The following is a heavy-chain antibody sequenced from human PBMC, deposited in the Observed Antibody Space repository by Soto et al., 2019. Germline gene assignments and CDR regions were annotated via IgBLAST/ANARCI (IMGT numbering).Heavy chain of an antibody. D-gene: IGHD2-2*01. CDR1: GYTFTSYG. CDR2: ISAYNGNT. Sequence: QVQLVQSGAEVKKPGASVKVSCKASGYTFTSYGISWVRQAPGQGLEWMGWISAYNGNTNYAQKLQGRVTMTTDTSTSEAYMELRSLRSDDTAVYYCARDADIVVVPAGNWFDPWGQGTLVTVSS. CDR3: ARDADIVVVPAGNWFDP. J-gene: IGHJ5*02. V-gene: IGHV1-18*04.